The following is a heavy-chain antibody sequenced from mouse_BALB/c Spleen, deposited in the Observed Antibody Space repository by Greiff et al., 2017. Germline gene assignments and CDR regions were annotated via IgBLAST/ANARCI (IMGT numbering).Heavy chain of an antibody. V-gene: IGHV3-2*02. D-gene: IGHD2-1*01. CDR1: GYSITSDYA. CDR2: ISYSGST. Sequence: ESGPGLVKPSQSLSLTCTVTGYSITSDYAWNWIRQFPGNKLEWMGYISYSGSTSYNPSLKSRISITRDTSKNQFFLQLNSVTTEDTATYYCARDYGNYADYWGQGTTLTVSS. CDR3: ARDYGNYADY. J-gene: IGHJ2*01.